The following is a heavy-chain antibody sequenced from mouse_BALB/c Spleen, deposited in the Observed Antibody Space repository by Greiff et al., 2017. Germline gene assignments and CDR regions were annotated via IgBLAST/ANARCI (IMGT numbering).Heavy chain of an antibody. CDR3: ARNYYFDY. CDR2: ISSGGST. V-gene: IGHV5-6-5*01. J-gene: IGHJ2*01. CDR1: GFTFSSYA. Sequence: EVKLMESGGGLVKPGGSLKLSCAASGFTFSSYAMSWVRQTPEKRLEWVASISSGGSTYYPDSVKGRFTISRDNARNILYLQMSSLRSEDTAMYYCARNYYFDYWGQGTTLTVSS.